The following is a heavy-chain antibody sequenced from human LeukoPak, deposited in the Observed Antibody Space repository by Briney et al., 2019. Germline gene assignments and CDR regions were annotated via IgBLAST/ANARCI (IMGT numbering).Heavy chain of an antibody. V-gene: IGHV3-66*01. CDR3: AREGGNTIFGARGQYDY. J-gene: IGHJ4*02. D-gene: IGHD3-3*01. CDR2: ICSGGST. Sequence: GGSLRLSCAASGFTFSSNYMSWVRQAPGKGLEWVSVICSGGSTYYADSVKGRFTISRDNSKNTLYLQMNSLRAEDTAVYYCAREGGNTIFGARGQYDYWGQGTLVTVSS. CDR1: GFTFSSNY.